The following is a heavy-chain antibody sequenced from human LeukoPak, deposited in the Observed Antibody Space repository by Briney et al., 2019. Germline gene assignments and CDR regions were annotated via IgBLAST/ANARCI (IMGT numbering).Heavy chain of an antibody. CDR1: GGSFSDYY. CDR2: ITQSGSS. V-gene: IGHV4-34*01. J-gene: IGHJ4*02. D-gene: IGHD6-13*01. Sequence: NTSETLSLTCAVYGGSFSDYYWSWIRQPPGKGLEWIGEITQSGSSNYNPSLKSRVTISVDTSKNQFSLKLSSVTAADTAVYYCTTGAGGRRSSWYGDYWGQGTLVTVSS. CDR3: TTGAGGRRSSWYGDY.